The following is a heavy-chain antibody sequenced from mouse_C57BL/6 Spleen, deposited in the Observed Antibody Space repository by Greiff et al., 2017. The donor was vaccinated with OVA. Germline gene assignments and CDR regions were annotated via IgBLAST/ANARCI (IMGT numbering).Heavy chain of an antibody. V-gene: IGHV1-82*01. D-gene: IGHD2-12*01. CDR2: IYPGDGDT. J-gene: IGHJ4*01. CDR3: PRLYYSYGGNYYAMDY. CDR1: GYAFSSSW. Sequence: LQESGPELVKPGASVKISCKASGYAFSSSWMNWVKQRPGQGLEWIGRIYPGDGDTNYNGKFKGKATLTADKSSSTAYMQLRSLTSEDSAVYFCPRLYYSYGGNYYAMDYWGQGTSVTVSA.